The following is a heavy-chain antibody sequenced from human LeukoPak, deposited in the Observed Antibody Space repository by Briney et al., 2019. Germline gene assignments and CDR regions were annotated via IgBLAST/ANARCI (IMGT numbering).Heavy chain of an antibody. CDR3: AKDRIAVTGILCDY. J-gene: IGHJ4*02. CDR1: GFTFCSHA. V-gene: IGHV3-23*01. D-gene: IGHD6-19*01. CDR2: ISGSGIST. Sequence: GGSLRLSCAASGFTFCSHAMTWVRQAPGKGLEWVASISGSGISTYYADSVKGRFTISRDNAGDTVSLEMNSLRAEDTAVYYCAKDRIAVTGILCDYWGQGTLVTVSS.